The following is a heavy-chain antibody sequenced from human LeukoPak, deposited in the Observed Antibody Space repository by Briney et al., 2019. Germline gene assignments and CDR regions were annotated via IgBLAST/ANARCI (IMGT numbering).Heavy chain of an antibody. D-gene: IGHD4-17*01. Sequence: SGGSLRLSCAASGFTFSSYGMHWVRQAQGKGLEWVAFIRYDGSNKYYADSVKGRFTTSRDNSKNTLYLQMNSLRAEDTAVYYCAIRGKTTVTTWFDYWGQGTLVTVSS. CDR2: IRYDGSNK. J-gene: IGHJ4*02. CDR3: AIRGKTTVTTWFDY. V-gene: IGHV3-30*02. CDR1: GFTFSSYG.